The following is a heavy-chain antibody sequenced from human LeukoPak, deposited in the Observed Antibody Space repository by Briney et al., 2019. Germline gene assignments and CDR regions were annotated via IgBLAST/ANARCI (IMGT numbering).Heavy chain of an antibody. CDR3: ARDRSSGSYFDAFDI. J-gene: IGHJ3*02. D-gene: IGHD1-26*01. CDR2: IYSGGST. V-gene: IGHV3-66*02. Sequence: GGSLRLSCAASGFTVSSNYMSWVRQAPGKGLECVSVIYSGGSTYYADSVKGRFTISRDNSKNTLYLQMNSLRAEDTAVYYCARDRSSGSYFDAFDIWGQGTMVTVSS. CDR1: GFTVSSNY.